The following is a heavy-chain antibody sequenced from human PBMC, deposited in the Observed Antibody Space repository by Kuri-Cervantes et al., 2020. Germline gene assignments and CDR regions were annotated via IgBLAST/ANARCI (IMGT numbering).Heavy chain of an antibody. CDR1: GYSFTNYW. CDR3: ARHRDTSSWDAFDI. V-gene: IGHV5-51*01. Sequence: KVSCKGSGYSFTNYWIGWVRQMPGKGLEWMGIIYPGDSDTRYSPSFQGQVTISVDRSITTAYLQWSSLKASDTAMYYCARHRDTSSWDAFDIWGHGTMVTVSS. D-gene: IGHD6-13*01. J-gene: IGHJ3*02. CDR2: IYPGDSDT.